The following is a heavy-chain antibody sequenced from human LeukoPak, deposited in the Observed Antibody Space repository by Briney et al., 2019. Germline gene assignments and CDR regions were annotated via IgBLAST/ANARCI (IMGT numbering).Heavy chain of an antibody. CDR2: IYYSGST. V-gene: IGHV4-31*02. D-gene: IGHD3-22*01. Sequence: SETLSLTWTVSGGSISSGGYYWSWIRQHPGKGLEWIGYIYYSGSTYYNPSLKSRVTISVGTSKNQFSLKLSSVPAADTAAYYCARGLGSSASSGYYHDHGIDVWAQGTTVTVSS. CDR1: GGSISSGGYY. J-gene: IGHJ6*02. CDR3: ARGLGSSASSGYYHDHGIDV.